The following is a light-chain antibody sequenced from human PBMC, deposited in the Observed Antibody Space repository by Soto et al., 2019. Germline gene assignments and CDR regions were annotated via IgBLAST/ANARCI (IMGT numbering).Light chain of an antibody. CDR2: DVT. CDR1: SSDVGGYNL. CDR3: SSFSSSITYV. Sequence: QSALTQPASVSGSPGQSITISCTGTSSDVGGYNLVSWYQQHPGKAPKLMIYDVTNRPSEVSNRFSGSKSGNTASLTISGLQAEDEADYYCSSFSSSITYVFGTGTKLTVL. J-gene: IGLJ1*01. V-gene: IGLV2-14*01.